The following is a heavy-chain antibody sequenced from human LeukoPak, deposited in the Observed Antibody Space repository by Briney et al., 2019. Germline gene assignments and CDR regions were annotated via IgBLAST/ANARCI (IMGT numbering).Heavy chain of an antibody. Sequence: PGGSLRLSCAASGFTFSSYAMSWVRQAPGKGLEWVSAISGSGGGTYYADAMKGRFSISRDNSKNTLSLQMNSLRAEDTAVYYCARQIPGSGRGFDPWGQGTLVAVSS. CDR1: GFTFSSYA. J-gene: IGHJ5*02. CDR2: ISGSGGGT. D-gene: IGHD3-10*01. CDR3: ARQIPGSGRGFDP. V-gene: IGHV3-23*01.